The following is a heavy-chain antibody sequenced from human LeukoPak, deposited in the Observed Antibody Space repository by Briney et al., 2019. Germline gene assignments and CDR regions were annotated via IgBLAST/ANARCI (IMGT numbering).Heavy chain of an antibody. Sequence: ASVKVSCKVSGYTLTELSMHWVRQAPGKGLEWMGGFDPVDGETMYAQKFQGRVTMPEDTSTDTAYMELSSLRSDDTAVYYCASFIWARGYFDLWGRGTLVTVSS. CDR3: ASFIWARGYFDL. D-gene: IGHD3-16*02. CDR2: FDPVDGET. CDR1: GYTLTELS. J-gene: IGHJ2*01. V-gene: IGHV1-24*01.